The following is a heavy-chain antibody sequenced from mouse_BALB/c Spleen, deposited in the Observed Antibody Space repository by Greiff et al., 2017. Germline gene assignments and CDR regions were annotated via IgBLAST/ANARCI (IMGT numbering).Heavy chain of an antibody. CDR3: TRLTGTDYYAMDY. D-gene: IGHD4-1*01. Sequence: QVHVKQSGAELVKPGASVKLSCKASGYTFTSYYMYWVKQRPGQGLEWIGEINPSNGGTNFNEKFKSKATLTVDKSSSTAYMQLSSLTSEDSAVYYCTRLTGTDYYAMDYWGQGTSVTVSS. CDR1: GYTFTSYY. CDR2: INPSNGGT. V-gene: IGHV1S81*02. J-gene: IGHJ4*01.